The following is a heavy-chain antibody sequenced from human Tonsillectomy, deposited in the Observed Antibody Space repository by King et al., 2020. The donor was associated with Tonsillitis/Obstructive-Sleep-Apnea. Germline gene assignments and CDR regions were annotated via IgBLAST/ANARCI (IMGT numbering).Heavy chain of an antibody. CDR2: ISGSGSST. V-gene: IGHV3-23*04. D-gene: IGHD2-21*02. CDR3: AKRLGVVVVTAVMAFDY. J-gene: IGHJ4*02. CDR1: GFTFSNYA. Sequence: VQLVESGGGLVQPGGSLRLSCAASGFTFSNYAMSWVRQAPGKGLEWVSGISGSGSSTNYADSVKGRFTIPRDNSKNTLYLQMNSLRAEDTAVYYCAKRLGVVVVTAVMAFDYWGQGTLVTVSS.